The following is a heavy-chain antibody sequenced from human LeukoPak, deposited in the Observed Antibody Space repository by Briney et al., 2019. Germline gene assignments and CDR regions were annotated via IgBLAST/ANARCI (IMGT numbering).Heavy chain of an antibody. D-gene: IGHD5-24*01. Sequence: GGSLRLSCAASGFTFSSYEMNWVRQAPGKGLEWVSYISSSGSTIYYADSVKGRFTISRDNAKNSLYLQMNSLRAEDTAVYYCARWRWLQPFDYWGQGTLVTVSS. V-gene: IGHV3-48*03. CDR1: GFTFSSYE. CDR3: ARWRWLQPFDY. CDR2: ISSSGSTI. J-gene: IGHJ4*02.